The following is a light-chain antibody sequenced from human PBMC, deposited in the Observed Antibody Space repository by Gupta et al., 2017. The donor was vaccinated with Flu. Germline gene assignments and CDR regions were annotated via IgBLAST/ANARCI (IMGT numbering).Light chain of an antibody. CDR3: QQHESYSPNN. V-gene: IGKV1-5*03. J-gene: IGKJ2*01. Sequence: DIQMTQSPSTLSASVGDRVTITCRASQSISSWLAWYQQKPGKAPKLLIYKASSLQSGVPSRFSGSGYGTEFTLTITSRQPDDFATYYCQQHESYSPNNFGQGTRLEIK. CDR1: QSISSW. CDR2: KAS.